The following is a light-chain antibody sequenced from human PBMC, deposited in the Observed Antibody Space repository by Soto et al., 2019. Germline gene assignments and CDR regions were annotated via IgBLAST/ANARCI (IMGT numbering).Light chain of an antibody. CDR2: EVS. CDR1: SSDVGGYNY. J-gene: IGLJ1*01. V-gene: IGLV2-8*01. CDR3: SAYAGRNNYV. Sequence: QSALTQPPSASGSPGQSVTIYCTGTSSDVGGYNYVSWYQQHPGKAPQLMIYEVSKRPSGVPDRFSGSKSGNKASLTVSGLQSEDEADYYCSAYAGRNNYVFVNGTKV.